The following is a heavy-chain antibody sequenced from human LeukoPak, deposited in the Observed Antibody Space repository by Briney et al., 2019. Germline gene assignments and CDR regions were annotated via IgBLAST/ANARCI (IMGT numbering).Heavy chain of an antibody. D-gene: IGHD2-2*01. J-gene: IGHJ4*02. Sequence: AGGSLRLSCAASGFTFSSYAMSWVRQAPGKGLEWVSAISGSGGSTYYADSVKGRFTSSRDNSKNTLYLQMNSLRAEDTAVYYCAKKGGIVVVPAAPYYFDYWGQGTLVTVSS. CDR2: ISGSGGST. V-gene: IGHV3-23*01. CDR1: GFTFSSYA. CDR3: AKKGGIVVVPAAPYYFDY.